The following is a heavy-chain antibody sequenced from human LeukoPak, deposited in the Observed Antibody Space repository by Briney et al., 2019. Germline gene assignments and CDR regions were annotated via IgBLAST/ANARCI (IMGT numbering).Heavy chain of an antibody. CDR2: INPNSGCT. V-gene: IGHV1-2*02. J-gene: IGHJ4*02. Sequence: GASVKVSCKASGYTFTDYYMRWVRQAPGQGLEWLGWINPNSGCTNYAQKFQGRVTMTRDTSISTAYMELSRLRSDDTAVYYCAREYYDSSAYNQEAIDYWGQGTLVTVSS. D-gene: IGHD3-22*01. CDR3: AREYYDSSAYNQEAIDY. CDR1: GYTFTDYY.